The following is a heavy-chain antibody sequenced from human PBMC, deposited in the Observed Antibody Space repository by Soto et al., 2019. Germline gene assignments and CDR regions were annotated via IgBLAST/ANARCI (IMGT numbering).Heavy chain of an antibody. Sequence: QVQLVQSGAEVKKPGSSVKVSCKASGGTFSSYSINWVRQAPGQGLEWMGEIIPIFGTANYAQKFQGRVTITADESTSTAYMEPSRLRSEDTAVYYCARDGGRHSGGIDYWGQGTLVTVSS. J-gene: IGHJ4*02. CDR3: ARDGGRHSGGIDY. V-gene: IGHV1-69*01. CDR2: IIPIFGTA. D-gene: IGHD1-26*01. CDR1: GGTFSSYS.